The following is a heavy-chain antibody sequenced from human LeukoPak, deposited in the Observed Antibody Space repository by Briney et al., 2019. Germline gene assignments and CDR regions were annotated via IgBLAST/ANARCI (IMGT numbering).Heavy chain of an antibody. CDR3: AKSQNYYDNSGYYYLDY. J-gene: IGHJ4*02. CDR1: GISFSSFG. D-gene: IGHD3-22*01. Sequence: PGGSLRLSCAASGISFSSFGMHWARQAPGKGLEWVTFIRYDGHNKYYADSVKGRFTISRDNSKNTLYLQMNSLRPEDTAVYYCAKSQNYYDNSGYYYLDYWGQGNLVTVSS. V-gene: IGHV3-30*02. CDR2: IRYDGHNK.